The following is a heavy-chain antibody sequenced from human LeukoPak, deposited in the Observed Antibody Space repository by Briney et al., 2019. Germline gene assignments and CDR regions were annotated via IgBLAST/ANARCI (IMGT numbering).Heavy chain of an antibody. V-gene: IGHV3-33*06. J-gene: IGHJ4*02. CDR1: GFTFSSYG. Sequence: GRSLRLSCAASGFTFSSYGMHWVRQAPGKGLEWVAVIWYDGSNKYYADSVKGRFTISRDNSKNTLYLQMNSLRAEDTAVYYCAKDDNYYDSSGYPLGDYWGQGTLVTVSS. D-gene: IGHD3-22*01. CDR2: IWYDGSNK. CDR3: AKDDNYYDSSGYPLGDY.